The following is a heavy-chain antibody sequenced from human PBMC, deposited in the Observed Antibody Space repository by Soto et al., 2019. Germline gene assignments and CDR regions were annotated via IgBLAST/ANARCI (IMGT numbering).Heavy chain of an antibody. V-gene: IGHV3-23*01. D-gene: IGHD2-2*01. J-gene: IGHJ4*02. CDR2: ISGSGGST. CDR1: GFTFSSYA. CDR3: AKDGGYCSSTSCQTTTGFDY. Sequence: GGSLRLSCAASGFTFSSYAMSWVRQAPGKGLEWVSAISGSGGSTYYADSVKGRFTISRDNSKNTLYLQMNSLRAEDTAVYYCAKDGGYCSSTSCQTTTGFDYWGQGTLVTVSS.